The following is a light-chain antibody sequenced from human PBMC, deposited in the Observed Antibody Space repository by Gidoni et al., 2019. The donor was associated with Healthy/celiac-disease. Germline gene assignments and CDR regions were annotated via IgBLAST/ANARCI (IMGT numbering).Light chain of an antibody. CDR2: GAS. Sequence: EIVMTQSPATLSVSPGERATLSCRASQSVSSNLAWYQQKPGQAPRLLIDGASTRATGIPARCSGSGSGTEFTLTISSPQSEDFAVYYCQQYNNWPPLTFGGGTKVEIK. J-gene: IGKJ4*01. CDR3: QQYNNWPPLT. V-gene: IGKV3-15*01. CDR1: QSVSSN.